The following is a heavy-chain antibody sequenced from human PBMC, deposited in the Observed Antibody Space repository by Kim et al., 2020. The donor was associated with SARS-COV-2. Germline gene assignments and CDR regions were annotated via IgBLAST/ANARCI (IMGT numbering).Heavy chain of an antibody. CDR1: GGSLDTISYY. CDR3: ARHFPGKALKGDYFDY. Sequence: SETLSLTCAVSGGSLDTISYYWGWIRQPPGKGLEWIGSIYYSGSTYYNPSLRSRITMSTDTSKKSFSLKLKFMTAADTAVYYCARHFPGKALKGDYFDYWGQGALVTVSS. D-gene: IGHD3-16*02. CDR2: IYYSGST. J-gene: IGHJ4*02. V-gene: IGHV4-39*01.